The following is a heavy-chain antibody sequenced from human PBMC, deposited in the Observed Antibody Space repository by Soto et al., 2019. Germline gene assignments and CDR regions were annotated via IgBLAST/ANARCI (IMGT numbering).Heavy chain of an antibody. Sequence: PSETLSLTCTVSGGSISSYYWSWIRQPPGKGLEWIGYIYYSGSTNYNPSLKSRVTISVDTSKNQFSLKLSSVTAADTAVYYCARDQGCSGGSCYPDYYMDVWGKGTTVTVSS. J-gene: IGHJ6*03. CDR3: ARDQGCSGGSCYPDYYMDV. CDR1: GGSISSYY. CDR2: IYYSGST. D-gene: IGHD2-15*01. V-gene: IGHV4-59*01.